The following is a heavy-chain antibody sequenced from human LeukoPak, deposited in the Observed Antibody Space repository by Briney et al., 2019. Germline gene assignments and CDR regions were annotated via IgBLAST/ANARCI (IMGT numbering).Heavy chain of an antibody. V-gene: IGHV3-21*01. CDR1: GFTFGSYS. CDR3: ARDTTNYDFWSGYEYYFDY. D-gene: IGHD3-3*01. Sequence: GGSLRLSCAASGFTFGSYSMNWVRQAPGKGLEWVSSISSSSSYIYYADSVKGRFTISRDNAKNSLYLQMNSLRAEDTAVYYCARDTTNYDFWSGYEYYFDYWGQGTLVTVSS. CDR2: ISSSSSYI. J-gene: IGHJ4*02.